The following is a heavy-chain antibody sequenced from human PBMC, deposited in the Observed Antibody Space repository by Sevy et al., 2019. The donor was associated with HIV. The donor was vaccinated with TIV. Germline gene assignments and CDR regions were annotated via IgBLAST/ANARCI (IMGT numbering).Heavy chain of an antibody. Sequence: ASVKVSCKASGGTFSSYAISWVRQAPGQGLEWMGGIIPIFGTANYAQKFQGRVTITADESTSTAYMELSSLRSEDTDVYYCGRDLPVAGNYYYYGMDVWGQGTTVTVSS. CDR3: GRDLPVAGNYYYYGMDV. D-gene: IGHD6-19*01. V-gene: IGHV1-69*13. J-gene: IGHJ6*02. CDR2: IIPIFGTA. CDR1: GGTFSSYA.